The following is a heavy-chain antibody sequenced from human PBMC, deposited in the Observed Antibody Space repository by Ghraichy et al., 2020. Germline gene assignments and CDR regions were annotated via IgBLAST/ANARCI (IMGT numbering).Heavy chain of an antibody. D-gene: IGHD6-6*01. Sequence: GGSLRLSCAASGFTFSSYWMSWVRQAPGKGLEWVANIKQDGSEKYYVDSVKGRFTISRDNAKNSLYLQMNSLRAEDTAVYYCARCIAARLGENWFDPWGQGTLVTVSS. CDR2: IKQDGSEK. CDR3: ARCIAARLGENWFDP. J-gene: IGHJ5*02. CDR1: GFTFSSYW. V-gene: IGHV3-7*01.